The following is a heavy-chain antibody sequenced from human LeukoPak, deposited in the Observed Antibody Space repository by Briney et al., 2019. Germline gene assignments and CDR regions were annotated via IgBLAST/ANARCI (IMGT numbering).Heavy chain of an antibody. D-gene: IGHD2-15*01. CDR2: IIPILGIA. CDR1: GGTFSSYA. Sequence: SVKVSCKASGGTFSSYAISWVRQAPGQGLEWMGRIIPILGIANYAQKFQGRVTITADKSTSTAYMELSSLRSEDTAVYYCARDPRVSSYYYYGMDVWGQGTTVTVSS. CDR3: ARDPRVSSYYYYGMDV. V-gene: IGHV1-69*04. J-gene: IGHJ6*02.